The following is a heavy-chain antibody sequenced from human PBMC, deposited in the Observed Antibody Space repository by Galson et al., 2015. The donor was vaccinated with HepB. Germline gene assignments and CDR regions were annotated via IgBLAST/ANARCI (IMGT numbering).Heavy chain of an antibody. CDR1: DFTFDDYG. CDR3: ARESLGGDTFDI. J-gene: IGHJ3*02. D-gene: IGHD2-15*01. V-gene: IGHV3-20*01. Sequence: SLRLSCAVSDFTFDDYGMGWVRQVPGKGLEWVSDINWNSDFITYVDSVKGRFIISRDNAKNCLYLQMNSLRAEDTALYHCARESLGGDTFDIWGQGTMVIVSS. CDR2: INWNSDFI.